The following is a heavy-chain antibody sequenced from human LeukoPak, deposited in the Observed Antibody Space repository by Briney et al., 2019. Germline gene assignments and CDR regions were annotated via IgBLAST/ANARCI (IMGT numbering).Heavy chain of an antibody. D-gene: IGHD3-22*01. Sequence: SETLSLTCTVSGGSISTTHHYWGWIRQSPGKGLEWIGSVYYSGSTYYNPSLRSRLTISVDTSKNQFSLKLTSVTAADTAVYYCARDEKRTDYYDSSGNWGMDVWGQGTTVTVSS. V-gene: IGHV4-39*07. J-gene: IGHJ6*02. CDR3: ARDEKRTDYYDSSGNWGMDV. CDR1: GGSISTTHHY. CDR2: VYYSGST.